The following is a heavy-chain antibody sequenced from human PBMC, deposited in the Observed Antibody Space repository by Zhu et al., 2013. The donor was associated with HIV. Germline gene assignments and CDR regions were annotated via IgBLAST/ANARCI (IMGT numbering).Heavy chain of an antibody. V-gene: IGHV4-39*07. J-gene: IGHJ5*02. D-gene: IGHD3-10*01. CDR2: IYYSGST. Sequence: QVQLQESGPGLVKPSETLSLTCTVSGGSISSSSYYWGWIRQPPGKGLEWIASIYYSGSTYYNPSLKSRVTISVDTSKNQFSLKLSSVTAADTAIYYCARMTMLQGGINWFDPWGQGTLVAVSS. CDR1: GGSISSSSYY. CDR3: ARMTMLQGGINWFDP.